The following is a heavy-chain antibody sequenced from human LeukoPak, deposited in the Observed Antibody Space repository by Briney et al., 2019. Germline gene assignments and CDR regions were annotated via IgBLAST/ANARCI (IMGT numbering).Heavy chain of an antibody. D-gene: IGHD6-19*01. Sequence: PGGSMRLFSAVSGFSVSSYGMSWVRQAPGKGLEWISAISVDGDSTYYADSVKGRFIISRDNSENTLYLQMNSLRTEDTAVYYCAQGYSSGWFPYWGQGSLVSVSS. V-gene: IGHV3-23*01. CDR3: AQGYSSGWFPY. J-gene: IGHJ4*02. CDR2: ISVDGDST. CDR1: GFSVSSYG.